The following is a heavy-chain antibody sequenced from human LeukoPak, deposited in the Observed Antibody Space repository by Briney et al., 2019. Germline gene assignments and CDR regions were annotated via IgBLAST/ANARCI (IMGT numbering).Heavy chain of an antibody. CDR1: GFTVSSTY. D-gene: IGHD6-13*01. Sequence: GGSLRLSCAASGFTVSSTYMSWVRQAPGRGLVWISRINGDGSSTTYADSVKGRFTISRDNAKKTLYLQMNSLRAEDTAVYYCARDLIAGDHGNFAYWGQGTLVIVSS. J-gene: IGHJ4*02. CDR3: ARDLIAGDHGNFAY. V-gene: IGHV3-74*01. CDR2: INGDGSST.